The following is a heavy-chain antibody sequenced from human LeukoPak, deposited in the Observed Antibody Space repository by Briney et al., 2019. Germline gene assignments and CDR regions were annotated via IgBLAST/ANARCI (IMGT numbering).Heavy chain of an antibody. CDR2: IYTSGST. CDR3: ARLDIVVVPAATTFDY. CDR1: GGSISSGSYY. V-gene: IGHV4-61*02. Sequence: SETLSLTCTVSGGSISSGSYYWSWIRQPAGKGLEWIGRIYTSGSTNYNPSLKSRVTISVDTSKNQFSLKLSSVTAADTAVYYCARLDIVVVPAATTFDYWGQGTLVTVSS. D-gene: IGHD2-2*01. J-gene: IGHJ4*02.